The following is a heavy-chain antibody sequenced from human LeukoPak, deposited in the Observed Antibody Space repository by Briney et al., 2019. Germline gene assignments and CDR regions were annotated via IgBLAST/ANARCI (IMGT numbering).Heavy chain of an antibody. CDR1: GQPFSGYY. D-gene: IGHD6-13*01. V-gene: IGHV4-34*01. J-gene: IGHJ5*02. CDR2: INYSGST. CDR3: ARLTAAGDPAEWFDP. Sequence: SETLSLTCAVYGQPFSGYYWSWIRQPPGKGLEWVGEINYSGSTNYNPSLKSRVTISVDTSKNQFSLKLSSVTAADRAVYYGARLTAAGDPAEWFDPWGQGTLVTVSS.